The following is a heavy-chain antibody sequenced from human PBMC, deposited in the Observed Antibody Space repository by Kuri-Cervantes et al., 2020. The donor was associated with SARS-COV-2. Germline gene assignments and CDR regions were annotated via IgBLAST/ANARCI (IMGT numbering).Heavy chain of an antibody. CDR1: GFTFSSYE. CDR3: ARRLEYDFWSGPLDAFDI. D-gene: IGHD3-3*01. V-gene: IGHV3-48*03. J-gene: IGHJ3*02. Sequence: GGSLRLSCAASGFTFSSYEMNWVRQAPGKGLGWVSYISSSGSTIYYADSVKGRFTISRDNAKNSLYLQMNSLRAEDTAVYYCARRLEYDFWSGPLDAFDIWGQGTMVTVSS. CDR2: ISSSGSTI.